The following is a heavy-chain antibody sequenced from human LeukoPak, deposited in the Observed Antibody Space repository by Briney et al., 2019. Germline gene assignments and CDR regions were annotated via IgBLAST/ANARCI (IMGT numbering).Heavy chain of an antibody. CDR3: ARAGKTYGDKTFDY. V-gene: IGHV1-24*01. Sequence: ASVKVSCKVSGYTLTELSMHWVRQAPGKGLEWMGGFDPEDGETIYAQKFQGRVTMTRDTSISTAYMELSRLRSDDTAVYYCARAGKTYGDKTFDYWGQGTLVTVSS. CDR1: GYTLTELS. CDR2: FDPEDGET. D-gene: IGHD4-17*01. J-gene: IGHJ4*02.